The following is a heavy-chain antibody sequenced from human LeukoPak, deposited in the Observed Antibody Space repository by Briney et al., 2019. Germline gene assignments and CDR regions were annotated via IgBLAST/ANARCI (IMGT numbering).Heavy chain of an antibody. D-gene: IGHD6-13*01. V-gene: IGHV3-30*02. CDR3: AKGGRSSSWGSYYYYYMDV. CDR2: IRYDGSNK. Sequence: PGGSLRLSCAASGFTFSSYGMHWVRQAPGKGLEWVAFIRYDGSNKYYADSVKGRFTISRDNSKNTLYLQMNSLRAEDTAVYYCAKGGRSSSWGSYYYYYMDVWGKGTTVTVSS. CDR1: GFTFSSYG. J-gene: IGHJ6*03.